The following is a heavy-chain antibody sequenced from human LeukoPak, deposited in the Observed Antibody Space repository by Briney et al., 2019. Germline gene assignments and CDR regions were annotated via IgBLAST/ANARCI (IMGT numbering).Heavy chain of an antibody. CDR1: GGSISSSSYY. D-gene: IGHD3-22*01. V-gene: IGHV4-39*07. Sequence: PSETLSLTCTVSGGSISSSSYYWGWIRQPPGKGLEWIGSIYYSGSTYYNPSLNSRVTISVETSKNQFSLKLSSVTAADTAVYCCARATYYYDSSGCFDYWGQGTLVTVSS. CDR2: IYYSGST. CDR3: ARATYYYDSSGCFDY. J-gene: IGHJ4*02.